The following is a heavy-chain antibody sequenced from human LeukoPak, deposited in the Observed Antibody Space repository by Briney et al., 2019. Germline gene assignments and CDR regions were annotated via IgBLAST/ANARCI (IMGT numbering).Heavy chain of an antibody. D-gene: IGHD3-22*01. Sequence: GGSLRLSCAASGFTFDDYGMSWVRQAPGKGLEWVSGINWNGGSTGYADSVKGRFTISRDNSKNTLYLQMNSLRAEDTAVYYCAKAFSYDSSGYPRGEHDYWGQGTLVTVSS. CDR1: GFTFDDYG. J-gene: IGHJ4*02. V-gene: IGHV3-20*04. CDR2: INWNGGST. CDR3: AKAFSYDSSGYPRGEHDY.